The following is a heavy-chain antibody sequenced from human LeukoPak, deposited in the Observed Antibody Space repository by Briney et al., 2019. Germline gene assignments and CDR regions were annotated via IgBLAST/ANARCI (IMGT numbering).Heavy chain of an antibody. CDR2: IIPMFGST. CDR3: ARVGRSRGALPNFYYYMDV. Sequence: SVKVSCKASGEIFNSYSVSWVRQAPGQGLEWMGGIIPMFGSTNYAQKFEGRVTITTDQSTTTVYMELTSLTSEDTAVYYCARVGRSRGALPNFYYYMDVWGKGTTVTVSS. D-gene: IGHD1-26*01. J-gene: IGHJ6*03. CDR1: GEIFNSYS. V-gene: IGHV1-69*05.